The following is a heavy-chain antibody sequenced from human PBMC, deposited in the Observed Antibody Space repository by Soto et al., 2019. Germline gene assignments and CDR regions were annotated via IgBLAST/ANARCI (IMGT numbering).Heavy chain of an antibody. J-gene: IGHJ6*02. CDR1: GGSISSYY. CDR3: ARDSRAAAVGYYYYYGMDV. D-gene: IGHD6-13*01. V-gene: IGHV4-59*12. Sequence: SETLSLTCTVSGGSISSYYWSWIRQPPGKGLEWIGYIYYSGSTYYNPSLKSRVTISVDTSKNQFSLKLSSVTAADTAVYYCARDSRAAAVGYYYYYGMDVWGQGTTVTVSS. CDR2: IYYSGST.